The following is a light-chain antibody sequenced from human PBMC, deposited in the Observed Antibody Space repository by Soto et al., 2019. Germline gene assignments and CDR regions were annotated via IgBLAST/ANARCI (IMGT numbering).Light chain of an antibody. CDR2: EVS. V-gene: IGLV2-14*01. Sequence: QSALTQPXXVSXXXXXXITXXXTGTSSDVGGYNYVSWYQQHPGKAPKLMIYEVSNRPSGVSNRFSGSKSGNTASLTISGLQAEDEADYYCSSYTSSSTPDVFGTGTKLTVL. J-gene: IGLJ1*01. CDR1: SSDVGGYNY. CDR3: SSYTSSSTPDV.